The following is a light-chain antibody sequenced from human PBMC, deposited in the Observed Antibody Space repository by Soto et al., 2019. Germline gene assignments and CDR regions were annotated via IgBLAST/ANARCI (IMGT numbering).Light chain of an antibody. V-gene: IGLV2-8*01. CDR2: EVT. J-gene: IGLJ2*01. CDR1: SSDVGGYNY. Sequence: QSALTQPPSASGSPGQSVTISCTGTSSDVGGYNYVSWYQQHPGKAPKLMIHEVTKPPSGVPDRFSGSKSGNTASLTVSGLQAEDEADYYCSSYAGSNNLVFGGGTKVTVL. CDR3: SSYAGSNNLV.